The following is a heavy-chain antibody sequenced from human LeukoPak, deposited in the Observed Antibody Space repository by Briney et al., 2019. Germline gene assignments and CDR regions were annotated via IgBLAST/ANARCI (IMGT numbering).Heavy chain of an antibody. CDR1: GGSFSGYY. CDR3: ARGTTLAAAAAYYFAY. V-gene: IGHV4-34*01. D-gene: IGHD6-13*01. J-gene: IGHJ4*02. CDR2: INHSGST. Sequence: SETLSLTCAVYGGSFSGYYWSWIRQPPGKGLEWIGEINHSGSTNYNPSLKSRVTISVDTSRNQFSLKLSSVTAADTAVYYCARGTTLAAAAAYYFAYWGQGTLVTVSS.